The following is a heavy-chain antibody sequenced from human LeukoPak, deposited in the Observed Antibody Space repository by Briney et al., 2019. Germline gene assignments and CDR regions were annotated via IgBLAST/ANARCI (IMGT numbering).Heavy chain of an antibody. J-gene: IGHJ6*03. CDR2: INHSGST. V-gene: IGHV4-34*01. Sequence: SETLSLTCAVYGGSFSGYYWSWIRQPPGKGLEWIGEINHSGSTNYNPSLKSRVTISVDTSKNQFSLKLSSVTAADTAVYYCARGPYSSGWYNYYYYYVDVWGKGTTVTVSS. CDR1: GGSFSGYY. D-gene: IGHD6-19*01. CDR3: ARGPYSSGWYNYYYYYVDV.